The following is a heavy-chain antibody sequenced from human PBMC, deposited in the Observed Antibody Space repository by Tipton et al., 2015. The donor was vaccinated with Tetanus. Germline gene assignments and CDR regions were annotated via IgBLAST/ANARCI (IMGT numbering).Heavy chain of an antibody. CDR3: ARFYCGGACHSPYYNAMDV. V-gene: IGHV4-61*01. Sequence: TLSLTCSVSGYSAGRGTDYWTWIRQPPGKGLEWIGHVYLSGSTYYNPSLESRLTLSVDESNNRFSLQLKSVTTADTAVYYCARFYCGGACHSPYYNAMDVWGQGTTVTVSS. CDR2: VYLSGST. CDR1: GYSAGRGTDY. J-gene: IGHJ6*02. D-gene: IGHD2-21*02.